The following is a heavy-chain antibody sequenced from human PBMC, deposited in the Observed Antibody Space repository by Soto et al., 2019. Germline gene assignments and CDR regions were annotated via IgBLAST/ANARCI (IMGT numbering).Heavy chain of an antibody. J-gene: IGHJ6*03. CDR2: INHSGST. CDR3: ARGGIAAAPYYYYYMDV. Sequence: SETLSLTCAVYGGSFSGYYWSWIRQPPGKGLEWIGEINHSGSTNYNPSLKSRVTISVDTSKNQFSLKLSSVTAADTAVYYCARGGIAAAPYYYYYMDVWGKGTTVTVSS. CDR1: GGSFSGYY. V-gene: IGHV4-34*01. D-gene: IGHD6-13*01.